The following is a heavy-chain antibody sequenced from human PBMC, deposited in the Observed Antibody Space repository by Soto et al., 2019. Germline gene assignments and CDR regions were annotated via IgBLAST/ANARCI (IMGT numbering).Heavy chain of an antibody. Sequence: QVQLVESGGGVVQPGRSLRLSCAASGFTFSSYAMHWVRQAPGKGLEWVAVISYDGSNKYYADSVKGRFTISRDNSKNTLYLQMNSLRAEDTAVYYCARPLYRGSYYYYYGMDVWGQGTTVTVSS. D-gene: IGHD1-26*01. V-gene: IGHV3-30-3*01. CDR2: ISYDGSNK. CDR1: GFTFSSYA. J-gene: IGHJ6*02. CDR3: ARPLYRGSYYYYYGMDV.